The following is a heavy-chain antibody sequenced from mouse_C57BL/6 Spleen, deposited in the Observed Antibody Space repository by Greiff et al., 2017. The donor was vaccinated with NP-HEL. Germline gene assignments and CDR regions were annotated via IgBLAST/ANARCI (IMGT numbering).Heavy chain of an antibody. CDR3: ARGGGYDEGLAY. J-gene: IGHJ3*01. CDR1: GFTFSSYA. D-gene: IGHD2-2*01. Sequence: DVMLVESGGGLVKPGGSLKLSCAASGFTFSSYAMSWVRQTPEKRLEWVATISDGGSYTYYQDNVKGRFTISRDNAKNNLYMQSSHLKSEDTSMYDGARGGGYDEGLAYWGQGTLVTVSA. CDR2: ISDGGSYT. V-gene: IGHV5-4*03.